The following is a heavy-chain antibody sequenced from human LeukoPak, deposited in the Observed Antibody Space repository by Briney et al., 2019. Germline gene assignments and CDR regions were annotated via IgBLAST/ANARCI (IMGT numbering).Heavy chain of an antibody. CDR1: GYSISSGHY. Sequence: SETLSLTCTVSGYSISSGHYWGWIRQPPGKGLEWIGSIYHSGSTYYNPSLKSRVTISVDKSKNQFSLKLSSVTAADTAVYYCARDRGATHDYWGQGTLVTVSS. J-gene: IGHJ4*02. V-gene: IGHV4-38-2*02. CDR2: IYHSGST. CDR3: ARDRGATHDY. D-gene: IGHD1-26*01.